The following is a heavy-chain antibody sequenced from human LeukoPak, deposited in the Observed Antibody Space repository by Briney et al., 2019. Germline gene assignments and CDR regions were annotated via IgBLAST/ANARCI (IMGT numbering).Heavy chain of an antibody. CDR1: GFTFSSYE. D-gene: IGHD5-18*01. CDR2: ISSSGSTI. CDR3: GGVGIHLLGAFDI. J-gene: IGHJ3*02. V-gene: IGHV3-48*03. Sequence: PGGSLRLSCAASGFTFSSYEMNWVRQAPGKGLGWVSYISSSGSTIYYADSVKGRFTISRDNAKNSLYLQMNSLRAEDTAVYYCGGVGIHLLGAFDIWGQGTMVTVSS.